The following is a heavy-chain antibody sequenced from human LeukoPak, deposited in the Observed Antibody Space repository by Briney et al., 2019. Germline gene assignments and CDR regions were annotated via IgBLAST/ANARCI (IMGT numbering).Heavy chain of an antibody. Sequence: SETLSLTCTVSGGSISSSSYYWGWIRPPPGKGLEGIGSFYYSGSTYYNPSLKSRVTISVDTPKNQFSLKLSSVTAADTAVYYCANRYCSGGSCYFDYWGQGTLVTVSS. CDR1: GGSISSSSYY. CDR3: ANRYCSGGSCYFDY. J-gene: IGHJ4*02. V-gene: IGHV4-39*01. D-gene: IGHD2-15*01. CDR2: FYYSGST.